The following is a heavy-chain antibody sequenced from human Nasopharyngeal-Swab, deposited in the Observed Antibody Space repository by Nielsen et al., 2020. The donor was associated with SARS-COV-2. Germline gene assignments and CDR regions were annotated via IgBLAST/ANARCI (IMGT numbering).Heavy chain of an antibody. J-gene: IGHJ5*02. V-gene: IGHV1-69*13. D-gene: IGHD2-2*01. CDR1: GGTFSSYA. CDR3: ARGVVPAAMHGWFDP. CDR2: IIPIFGTA. Sequence: SVKVSCKASGGTFSSYAINWVRQAPGQGLEWMGGIIPIFGTANYAQKFQGRVTITADESTSTVYMELSSMRSEDMAVYYCARGVVPAAMHGWFDPWGQGTLVTVSS.